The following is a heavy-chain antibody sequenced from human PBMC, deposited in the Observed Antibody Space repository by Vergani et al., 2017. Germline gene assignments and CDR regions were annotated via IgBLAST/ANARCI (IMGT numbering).Heavy chain of an antibody. CDR1: GGSVSSGSYY. V-gene: IGHV4-61*10. CDR2: IYYSGST. Sequence: QVQLQESGPGLVKPSETLSLTCTVSGGSVSSGSYYWSWIRQPAGKGLEWIGYIYYSGSTNYNPSLKSRVTISVDTSKNQFSLKLSSVTAADTAVYYCARGSNYYYYMDVWGKGTTVTVSS. CDR3: ARGSNYYYYMDV. J-gene: IGHJ6*03.